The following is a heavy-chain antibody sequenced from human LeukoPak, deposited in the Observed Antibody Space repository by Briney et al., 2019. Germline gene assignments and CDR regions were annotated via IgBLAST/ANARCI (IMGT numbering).Heavy chain of an antibody. CDR3: ARDQVLSSSWVLMRRWFDP. J-gene: IGHJ5*02. Sequence: GGPLRLSCAASGFTFSSYAMHWVRQAPGKGLEWVAVISYDGSNKYYANSVKGRFTFSRDNSKNTLYLQMNSLRAEDTAVYYCARDQVLSSSWVLMRRWFDPWGQGTLVTVSS. CDR2: ISYDGSNK. D-gene: IGHD6-13*01. CDR1: GFTFSSYA. V-gene: IGHV3-30-3*01.